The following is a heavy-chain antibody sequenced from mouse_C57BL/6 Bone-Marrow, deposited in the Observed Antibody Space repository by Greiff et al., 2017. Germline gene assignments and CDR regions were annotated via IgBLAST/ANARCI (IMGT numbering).Heavy chain of an antibody. CDR1: GYTFTDSN. CDR3: ANDLLWLRRYYYAMDY. CDR2: INPNNGGT. Sequence: EVQLQQSGPELVKPGASVKMSCKASGYTFTDSNMHWVKQSHGKSLEWIGYINPNNGGTSYNQKFKGKATLTVNKSSSTAYMKLRSLTSEDSAVYYCANDLLWLRRYYYAMDYWGQGTAVTVSS. J-gene: IGHJ4*01. V-gene: IGHV1-22*01. D-gene: IGHD2-2*01.